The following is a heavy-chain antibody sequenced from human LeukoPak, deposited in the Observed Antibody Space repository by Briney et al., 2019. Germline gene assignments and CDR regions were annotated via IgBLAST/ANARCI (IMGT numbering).Heavy chain of an antibody. CDR3: AKRQLKDIVVAVAATLGAFDI. CDR1: GFTFSSYG. CDR2: ISYDGSNK. J-gene: IGHJ3*02. V-gene: IGHV3-30*18. Sequence: PGGSLRLSCAASGFTFSSYGMHWVRQAPGKGLEWVAVISYDGSNKYYADSVKGRFTISRDNSKNTLYLQMNSLRAEDTAVYYCAKRQLKDIVVAVAATLGAFDIWGQGTMVTVSS. D-gene: IGHD2-15*01.